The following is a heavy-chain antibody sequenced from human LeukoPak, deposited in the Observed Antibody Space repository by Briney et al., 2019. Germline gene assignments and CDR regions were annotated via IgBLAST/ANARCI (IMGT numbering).Heavy chain of an antibody. V-gene: IGHV4-39*01. CDR3: ARRVSSTSWFDY. D-gene: IGHD2-2*01. CDR1: GGSISSSSYY. Sequence: PSETLSLTCTVSGGSISSSSYYWVWIRQPPGKGLEWIGNMHYSGSTYYNPSFKSRVAISVDTSKNQFSLKLSSVTAADTAVYYCARRVSSTSWFDYWGQGTLVTVSS. J-gene: IGHJ4*02. CDR2: MHYSGST.